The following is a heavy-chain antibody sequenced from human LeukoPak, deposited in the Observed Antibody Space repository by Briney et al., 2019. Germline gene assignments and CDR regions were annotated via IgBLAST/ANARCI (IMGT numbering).Heavy chain of an antibody. V-gene: IGHV4-30-2*01. CDR3: ARTPLRGDMDV. CDR2: IYHSGST. Sequence: RPSETLSLTCTVSGGSISSGGYYWSWIRQPPGKGLEWIGYIYHSGSTYYNPSLKSRVTISVDRSKNQFSLKLSSVTAADTAVYYCARTPLRGDMDVWGKGTTVTVSS. CDR1: GGSISSGGYY. D-gene: IGHD3-10*01. J-gene: IGHJ6*03.